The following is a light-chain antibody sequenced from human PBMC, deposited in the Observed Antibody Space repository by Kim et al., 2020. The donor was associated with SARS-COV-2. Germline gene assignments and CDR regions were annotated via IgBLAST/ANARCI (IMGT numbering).Light chain of an antibody. CDR1: QSVSSDY. CDR2: GAS. V-gene: IGKV3-20*01. J-gene: IGKJ1*01. CDR3: QQYGNSPHT. Sequence: SPEERATLSCRASQSVSSDYLAWYQQKPGQAPRLLIYGASSRATGVPDRFSGSGSGTDFTLTITRLEPEDFAVHYCQQYGNSPHTFGQGTKVDIK.